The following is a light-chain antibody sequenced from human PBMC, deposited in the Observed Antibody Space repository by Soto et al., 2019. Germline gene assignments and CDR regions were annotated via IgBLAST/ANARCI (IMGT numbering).Light chain of an antibody. V-gene: IGLV2-14*01. CDR2: DVS. CDR3: SSHTSSGARV. J-gene: IGLJ3*02. Sequence: QSVLTQPASVSGSPGQSITISCTGASSDVGDYNYVSWYQQYPGKAPKLMIYDVSNRPSGVSNRFSGSKSGNTASLTISVLQAEDEAFYHCSSHTSSGARVFGGGTKLTVL. CDR1: SSDVGDYNY.